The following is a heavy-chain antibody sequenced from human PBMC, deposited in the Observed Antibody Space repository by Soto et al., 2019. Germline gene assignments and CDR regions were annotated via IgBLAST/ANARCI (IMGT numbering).Heavy chain of an antibody. D-gene: IGHD3-3*01. CDR2: IKSKTDGGTT. CDR1: GFTFSNAW. Sequence: PGGSLRLSCAASGFTFSNAWMNWVRQAPGKGLEWVGRIKSKTDGGTTDYAAPVKGRFTISRDDSKNTLYLQMNSLKTEYTAVYYCTTYPQYYDFWSGYYTGRATHWFDPWGQGT. J-gene: IGHJ5*02. CDR3: TTYPQYYDFWSGYYTGRATHWFDP. V-gene: IGHV3-15*07.